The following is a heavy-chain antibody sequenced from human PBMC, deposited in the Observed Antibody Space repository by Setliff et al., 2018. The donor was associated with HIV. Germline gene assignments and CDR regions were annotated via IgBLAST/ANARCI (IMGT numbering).Heavy chain of an antibody. V-gene: IGHV1-18*01. CDR2: ISTYNGNT. CDR3: AREEGASCGGDCYNHDAFDI. CDR1: GYTFTSYG. Sequence: ASVKVSCKASGYTFTSYGINWVRQAPGQGLEWMGWISTYNGNTVYAQNLQGRITMTTDTSTSTVYMELRSLRSDDTAVYYCAREEGASCGGDCYNHDAFDIWGQGTKVTVSS. J-gene: IGHJ3*02. D-gene: IGHD2-21*02.